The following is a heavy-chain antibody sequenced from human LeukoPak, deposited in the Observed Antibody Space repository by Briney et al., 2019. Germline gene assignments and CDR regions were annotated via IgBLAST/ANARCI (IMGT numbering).Heavy chain of an antibody. V-gene: IGHV1-46*01. J-gene: IGHJ4*02. CDR1: GYTFTSYF. D-gene: IGHD6-13*01. CDR3: AREGPGTGKYFDY. Sequence: GASVKVSCKASGYTFTSYFMHWVRQAPGQGLEWMGIINPSGGSSSYVQKFWGRVTLTRDTSTSTVYMELTSLRSEDTAVYYCAREGPGTGKYFDYWGQGTLVTVSS. CDR2: INPSGGSS.